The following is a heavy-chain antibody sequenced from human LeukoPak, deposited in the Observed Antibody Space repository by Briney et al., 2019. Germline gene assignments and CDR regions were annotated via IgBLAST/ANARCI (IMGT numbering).Heavy chain of an antibody. CDR3: AKEKDYYDFWSGYRPYFDY. Sequence: PGGSPRLSCAASGLTFSSYGMHWVRQAPGKGLVWVAFIRYDGSNKYYADSVKGRFTISRDNSKNTLYLQMNSLRAEDTAVYYCAKEKDYYDFWSGYRPYFDYWGQGTLVTVSS. V-gene: IGHV3-30*02. J-gene: IGHJ4*02. CDR2: IRYDGSNK. D-gene: IGHD3-3*01. CDR1: GLTFSSYG.